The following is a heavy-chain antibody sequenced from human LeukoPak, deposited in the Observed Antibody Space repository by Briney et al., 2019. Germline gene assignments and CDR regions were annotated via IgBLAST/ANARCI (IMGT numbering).Heavy chain of an antibody. CDR3: ARGRGYDSSGQYYFDY. CDR2: MNPNSGNT. CDR1: GYTFTSYD. V-gene: IGHV1-8*01. J-gene: IGHJ4*02. D-gene: IGHD3-22*01. Sequence: ASVKVSCKASGYTFTSYDINGVRQATGQGLEWMGWMNPNSGNTGYAQKFQGRVTMTRNTSISTAYMELSSLRSEDTAVYYCARGRGYDSSGQYYFDYWGQGTLVTVSS.